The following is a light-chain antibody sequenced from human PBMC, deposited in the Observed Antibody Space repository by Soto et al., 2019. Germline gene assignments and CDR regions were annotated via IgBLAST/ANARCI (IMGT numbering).Light chain of an antibody. CDR2: DAS. Sequence: DIQMTQSPSTLSASVGDRVTITCRASQSISSWLAWYQQKPGKAPKLLIYDASSLESGVPSRFSGSGSGTEFTLTISSLQPDDFATYYCQKYNSYPGFGQGTKVDIK. V-gene: IGKV1-5*01. J-gene: IGKJ1*01. CDR3: QKYNSYPG. CDR1: QSISSW.